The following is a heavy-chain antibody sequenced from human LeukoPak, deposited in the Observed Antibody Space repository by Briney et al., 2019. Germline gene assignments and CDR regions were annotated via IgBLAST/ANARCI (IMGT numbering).Heavy chain of an antibody. CDR1: AGSISLYNTYY. V-gene: IGHV4-59*01. Sequence: SETLSLTCTVSAGSISLYNTYYWNWIRQSPGKGLEWIGYIYYSGSTSYNPSLKSRVTISVDTFRNQFSLKLTSVTAADTAIYYCAKSDCYGASDYWGQGTLVTVSS. CDR2: IYYSGST. CDR3: AKSDCYGASDY. J-gene: IGHJ4*02. D-gene: IGHD2-21*01.